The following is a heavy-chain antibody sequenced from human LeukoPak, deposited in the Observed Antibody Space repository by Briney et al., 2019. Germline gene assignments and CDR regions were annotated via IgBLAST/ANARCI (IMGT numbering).Heavy chain of an antibody. Sequence: SETLSLTCTVSGGSISSYYWSWIRQPPGKGLEWIGYIYYSGSTNYNPPLKSRVTISVDTSKNQFSLKLSSVTAADTAVYYCARRYDNFDRWGQGTLVTVSS. CDR2: IYYSGST. CDR3: ARRYDNFDR. D-gene: IGHD3-9*01. CDR1: GGSISSYY. V-gene: IGHV4-59*08. J-gene: IGHJ4*02.